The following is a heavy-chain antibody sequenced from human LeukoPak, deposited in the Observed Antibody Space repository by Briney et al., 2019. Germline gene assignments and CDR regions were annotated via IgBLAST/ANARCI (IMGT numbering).Heavy chain of an antibody. D-gene: IGHD3-10*01. CDR3: ARRERRGSGSYYRRLTPFDY. J-gene: IGHJ4*02. Sequence: SGTLSLTCTVSGGSISSGYYWGWIRQPPGKGPEWIGNIYHSGSTYYNPSLKSRVTISVDTSKNQFSLKLSSVTAADTAVYYCARRERRGSGSYYRRLTPFDYWGQGTLVTVSS. CDR1: GGSISSGYY. V-gene: IGHV4-38-2*02. CDR2: IYHSGST.